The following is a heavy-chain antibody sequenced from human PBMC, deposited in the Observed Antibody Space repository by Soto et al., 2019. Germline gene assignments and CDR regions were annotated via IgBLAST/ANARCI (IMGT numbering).Heavy chain of an antibody. V-gene: IGHV1-24*01. J-gene: IGHJ5*02. CDR2: FDPEDGET. D-gene: IGHD3-3*01. CDR3: ATSGITIFGVVSLNWFDP. Sequence: GASVKVSCKVSGYTLTELSMHWVRQAPGKGLEWMGGFDPEDGETIYAQKFQGRVTMTEDTSTDTAYMELSSLRSEDTAVYYCATSGITIFGVVSLNWFDPWGQGTLVTVSS. CDR1: GYTLTELS.